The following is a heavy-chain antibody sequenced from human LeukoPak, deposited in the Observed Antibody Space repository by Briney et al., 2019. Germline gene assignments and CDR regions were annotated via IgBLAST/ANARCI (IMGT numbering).Heavy chain of an antibody. D-gene: IGHD3-9*01. Sequence: EWMGWMNPNSGNTGYAQKFQGRVTMTRNTSISTAYMELSSLRSEDTAVYYCARGRYYDIFGGQGTMVTVSS. V-gene: IGHV1-8*01. CDR2: MNPNSGNT. J-gene: IGHJ3*01. CDR3: ARGRYYDIF.